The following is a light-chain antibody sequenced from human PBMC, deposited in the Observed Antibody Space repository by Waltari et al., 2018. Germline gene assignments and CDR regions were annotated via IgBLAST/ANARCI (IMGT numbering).Light chain of an antibody. CDR2: DAS. Sequence: EVVMTQSPAPLSVSPGQSATLPCRASQSVNGDLAWYQQRPGQAPRLHIHDASTRATGIPVRFSGSGSGTEFTLTISSLQSEDSAIYCCQQYNNWPPTFGGGTKVEIK. CDR1: QSVNGD. J-gene: IGKJ4*02. V-gene: IGKV3-15*01. CDR3: QQYNNWPPT.